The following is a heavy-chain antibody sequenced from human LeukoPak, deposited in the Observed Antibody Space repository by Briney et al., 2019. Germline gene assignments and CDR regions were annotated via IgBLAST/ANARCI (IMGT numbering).Heavy chain of an antibody. CDR1: GYSISSDYY. V-gene: IGHV4-38-2*02. J-gene: IGHJ5*02. D-gene: IGHD3-16*01. CDR2: IYYSGST. CDR3: ARGGAWAFDP. Sequence: SETLSLTCTVSGYSISSDYYWGWIRQPPGKGLEWIGSIYYSGSTYYNPSLKSRVTISVDTSKNRFSLKLSSVTAADTAVYYCARGGAWAFDPWGQGTLVTVSS.